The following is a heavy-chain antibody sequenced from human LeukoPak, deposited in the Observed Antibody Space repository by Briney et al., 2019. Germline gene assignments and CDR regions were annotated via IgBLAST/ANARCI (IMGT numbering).Heavy chain of an antibody. Sequence: GESLKISCKGSGYSFTSYWIVWVRQMPGKGLEWMGIIYSPSFQGQVTISADKSISTAYLQWSSLKASDTAMYYCARQGDYGYYFDYWGQGTLVTVSS. D-gene: IGHD4-17*01. CDR3: ARQGDYGYYFDY. J-gene: IGHJ4*02. CDR2: IY. V-gene: IGHV5-51*01. CDR1: GYSFTSYW.